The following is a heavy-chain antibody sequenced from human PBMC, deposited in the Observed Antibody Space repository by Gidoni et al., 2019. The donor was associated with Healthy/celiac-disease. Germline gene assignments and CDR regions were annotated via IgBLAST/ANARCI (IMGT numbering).Heavy chain of an antibody. D-gene: IGHD7-27*01. CDR3: ARVPARTGKPLSWLEP. J-gene: IGHJ5*02. CDR1: GYTFTRYA. CDR2: INAGNGNT. V-gene: IGHV1-3*01. Sequence: QVQLVQSGAEVKKPGASVKVSCTASGYTFTRYAMHWVRQAPGHRLEWMGWINAGNGNTKYSQKFQGRVTITRDTSASTAYMERSSLRSEDTAVYYCARVPARTGKPLSWLEPWGQGTLVTVSS.